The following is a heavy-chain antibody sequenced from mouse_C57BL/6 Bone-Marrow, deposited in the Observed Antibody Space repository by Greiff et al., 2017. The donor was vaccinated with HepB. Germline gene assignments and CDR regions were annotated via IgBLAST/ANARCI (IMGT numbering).Heavy chain of an antibody. CDR3: ARASYISDY. CDR1: GYSITSGYY. V-gene: IGHV3-6*01. CDR2: ISYDGSN. D-gene: IGHD2-10*01. J-gene: IGHJ2*01. Sequence: EVKLQESGPGLVKPSQSLSLTCSVTGYSITSGYYWNWIRQFPGNKLEWMGYISYDGSNNYNPSLKNRISITRDTSKNQFFLKLNSVTTEDTATYYCARASYISDYWGQGTTLTVSS.